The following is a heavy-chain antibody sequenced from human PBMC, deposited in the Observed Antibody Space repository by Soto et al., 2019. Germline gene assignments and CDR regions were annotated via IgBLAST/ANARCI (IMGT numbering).Heavy chain of an antibody. CDR2: ISAYNGNT. CDR1: GGTFSSYA. V-gene: IGHV1-18*01. CDR3: ARYGITIFGVVPTRDYYYGMDV. Sequence: ASVKVSCKASGGTFSSYAISWVRQAPGQGLEWMGGISAYNGNTNYAQKLQGRVTMTTDTSTSTAYMELRSLRSDDTAVYYCARYGITIFGVVPTRDYYYGMDVWGQGTTVTVSS. J-gene: IGHJ6*02. D-gene: IGHD3-3*01.